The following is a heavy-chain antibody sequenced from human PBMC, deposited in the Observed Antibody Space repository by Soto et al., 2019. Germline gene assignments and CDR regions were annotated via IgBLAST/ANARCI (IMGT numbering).Heavy chain of an antibody. CDR1: GFTFSSYA. V-gene: IGHV3-23*01. CDR2: ISGSGGST. Sequence: GGYLRLSCAASGFTFSSYAMSWVRQAPGKGLEWVSAISGSGGSTYYADSVKGRFTISRDNSKNTLYLQMNSLRAEDTAVYYCANFGYDFWAPSGMDGWGQGTTVTVFS. CDR3: ANFGYDFWAPSGMDG. J-gene: IGHJ6*02. D-gene: IGHD3-3*01.